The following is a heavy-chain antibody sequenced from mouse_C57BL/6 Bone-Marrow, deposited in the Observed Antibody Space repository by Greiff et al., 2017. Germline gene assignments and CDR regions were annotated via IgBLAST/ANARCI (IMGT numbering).Heavy chain of an antibody. Sequence: QVQLQQSGPELVKPGASVKLSCKASGYTFTSYDINWVKQRTGRGLEWIGEIYPRSGNTYYNEKFKGKATLTADKSSSTAYMELRSLTSEDSAVYFCAREVYYYGSSPYYYAMDYWGQGTSVTVSS. CDR1: GYTFTSYD. CDR3: AREVYYYGSSPYYYAMDY. V-gene: IGHV1-81*01. D-gene: IGHD1-1*01. J-gene: IGHJ4*01. CDR2: IYPRSGNT.